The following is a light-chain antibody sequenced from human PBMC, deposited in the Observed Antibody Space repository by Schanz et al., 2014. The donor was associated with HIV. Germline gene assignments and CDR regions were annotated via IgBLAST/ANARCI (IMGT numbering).Light chain of an antibody. CDR3: HHYGTSPPAFT. V-gene: IGKV3-20*01. Sequence: EIVLTQSPGTLSLSPGERATLSCRVSQRVSSSYLAWYQQKPGQAPRLLIYGANSRATGIPDRFSGSGSGTDFTLNISRLEPEDFAVYYCHHYGTSPPAFTFGPGTKVDIK. CDR2: GAN. CDR1: QRVSSSY. J-gene: IGKJ3*01.